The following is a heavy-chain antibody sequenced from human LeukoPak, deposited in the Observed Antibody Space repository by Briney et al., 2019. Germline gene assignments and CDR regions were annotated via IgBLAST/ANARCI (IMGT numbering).Heavy chain of an antibody. V-gene: IGHV4-39*01. CDR1: GGSISSSSYY. CDR3: ARAMVRGVPYYYYYMDV. Sequence: SSETLSLTCTVSGGSISSSSYYWGWIRQPPGKGLEWIGSIYYSGSTYYNPSLKSRVTISVDTSKNQFSLKLSSVTAADTAVYYCARAMVRGVPYYYYYMDVWGKGTTVTVSS. D-gene: IGHD3-10*01. J-gene: IGHJ6*03. CDR2: IYYSGST.